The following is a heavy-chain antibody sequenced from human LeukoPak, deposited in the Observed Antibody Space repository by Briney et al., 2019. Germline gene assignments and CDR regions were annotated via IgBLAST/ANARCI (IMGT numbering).Heavy chain of an antibody. CDR2: IYTSGST. CDR1: GGSISSYY. Sequence: SETLFLTCTVSGGSISSYYWSWIRQPAGKGLEWIGRIYTSGSTNYNPSLKSRVTMSVDTSKNQFSLKLSSVTAADTAVYYCARDSPSPLIVGATPEWFDPWGQGTLVTVSS. J-gene: IGHJ5*02. CDR3: ARDSPSPLIVGATPEWFDP. V-gene: IGHV4-4*07. D-gene: IGHD1-26*01.